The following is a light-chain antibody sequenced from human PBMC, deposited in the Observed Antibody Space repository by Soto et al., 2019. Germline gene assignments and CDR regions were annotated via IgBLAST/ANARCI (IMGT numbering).Light chain of an antibody. V-gene: IGKV1-39*01. J-gene: IGKJ3*01. CDR1: QSISRY. CDR3: QQSYSTPRT. Sequence: DIQMTQSPSSLSASVGDRVTITCRASQSISRYLNWYQQKPGKAPKLLFYAASSLQSGVPSRFTGSGSGTDFTLTISSLQPEDFATYYCQQSYSTPRTFGPGTTVDIK. CDR2: AAS.